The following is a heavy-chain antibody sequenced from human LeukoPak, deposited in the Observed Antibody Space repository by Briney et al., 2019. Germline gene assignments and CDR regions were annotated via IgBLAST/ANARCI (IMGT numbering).Heavy chain of an antibody. CDR1: GGSISSSSYY. J-gene: IGHJ5*02. D-gene: IGHD1-20*01. CDR3: ARGLADNWNDWNWFDP. Sequence: SETLSLTCIVSGGSISSSSYYWGWIRQPPGKGLEWIGSIYYSGSTYYNPSLKSRVTISVDTSKNQFSLKLSSVTAADTAVYYCARGLADNWNDWNWFDPWGQGTLVTVSS. V-gene: IGHV4-39*07. CDR2: IYYSGST.